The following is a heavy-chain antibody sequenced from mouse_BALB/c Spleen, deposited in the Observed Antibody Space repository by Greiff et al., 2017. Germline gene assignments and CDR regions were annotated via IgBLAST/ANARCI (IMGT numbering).Heavy chain of an antibody. CDR1: GYTFTSYW. D-gene: IGHD4-1*01. CDR3: ARERTGTFDY. Sequence: VKLQESGAELAKPGASVKMSCKASGYTFTSYWMHWVKQRPGQGLEWIGYINPSTGYTEYNQKFKDKATLTADKSSSTAYMQLSSLTSEDSAVYYCARERTGTFDYWGQGTTLTVSS. CDR2: INPSTGYT. V-gene: IGHV1-7*01. J-gene: IGHJ2*01.